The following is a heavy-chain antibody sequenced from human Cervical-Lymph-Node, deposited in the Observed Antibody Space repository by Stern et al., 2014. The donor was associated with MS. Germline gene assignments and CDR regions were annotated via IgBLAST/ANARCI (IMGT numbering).Heavy chain of an antibody. CDR2: VYYSGAT. V-gene: IGHV4-39*01. J-gene: IGHJ4*02. D-gene: IGHD2-8*02. Sequence: QLQLQESGPGLVKPSETLSLTCAVSGDSISSYTHYWAWIRQPPGKGLEWIGSVYYSGATYYNPSLKSPVTISGDTPKTHFPWGLNLVTAADTAVYYCAKHACTGAACPFDLWGQGTLVTVSS. CDR1: GDSISSYTHY. CDR3: AKHACTGAACPFDL.